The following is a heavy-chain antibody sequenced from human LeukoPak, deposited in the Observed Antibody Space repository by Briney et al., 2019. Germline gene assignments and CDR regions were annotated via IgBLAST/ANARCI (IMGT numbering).Heavy chain of an antibody. V-gene: IGHV3-20*04. CDR3: ARAWADPFDY. J-gene: IGHJ4*02. Sequence: GGSLRLSCAASGFTFDDYGMSWVRQAPGKGLEWVSGINWNGRSTGYADSVKGRFTISRDNAKNSLYLQMNSLRAEDTAVYYCARAWADPFDYWGQGTLVTVSS. CDR2: INWNGRST. D-gene: IGHD1-26*01. CDR1: GFTFDDYG.